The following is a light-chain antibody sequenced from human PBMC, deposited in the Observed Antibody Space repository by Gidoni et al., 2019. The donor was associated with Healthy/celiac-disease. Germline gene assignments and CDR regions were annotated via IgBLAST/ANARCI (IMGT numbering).Light chain of an antibody. Sequence: QSALPQPASVSGSPGQSITISCTGTSRDVGGYNYVSWYQQHPGKAPKLMIYDVSNRPSGVSNRFSGSKSGNTASLTISGLQAEDEADYYCSSYTSSSTLVFGGGTKLTVL. J-gene: IGLJ2*01. CDR3: SSYTSSSTLV. V-gene: IGLV2-14*01. CDR1: SRDVGGYNY. CDR2: DVS.